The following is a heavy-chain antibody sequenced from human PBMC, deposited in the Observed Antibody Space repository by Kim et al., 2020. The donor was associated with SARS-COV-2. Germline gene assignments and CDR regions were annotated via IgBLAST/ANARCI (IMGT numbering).Heavy chain of an antibody. Sequence: GGSLRLSCAASGFTFSSYSMNWVRQAPGKGLEWVSSISSSSSYIYYADSVKGRFTISRDNAKNSLYLQMNSLRAEDTAVYYCARDRSSGWPSKYNWFDPWGQGTLVTVSS. CDR2: ISSSSSYI. V-gene: IGHV3-21*01. CDR1: GFTFSSYS. CDR3: ARDRSSGWPSKYNWFDP. J-gene: IGHJ5*02. D-gene: IGHD6-19*01.